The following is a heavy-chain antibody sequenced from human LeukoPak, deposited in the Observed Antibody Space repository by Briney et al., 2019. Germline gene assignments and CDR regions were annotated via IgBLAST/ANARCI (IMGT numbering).Heavy chain of an antibody. D-gene: IGHD5-18*01. Sequence: GGSLRLSCAASGFTFSDYYMSWIRQAPGKGLEWVSYISSSGSTIYYADSVKGRFTISRDNAKNSLYLQMNSLRAEDTAVYYCARSWIQLWLPNNWFDPWGQGTLVTVSS. CDR2: ISSSGSTI. CDR3: ARSWIQLWLPNNWFDP. CDR1: GFTFSDYY. V-gene: IGHV3-11*01. J-gene: IGHJ5*02.